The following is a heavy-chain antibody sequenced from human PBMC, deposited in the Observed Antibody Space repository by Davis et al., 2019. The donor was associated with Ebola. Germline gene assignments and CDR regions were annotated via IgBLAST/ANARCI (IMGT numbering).Heavy chain of an antibody. V-gene: IGHV3-7*01. D-gene: IGHD3-22*01. CDR1: GFTFGDYA. Sequence: GGSLRLSCTASGFTFGDYAMSWFRQAPGKGLEWVANIKQDGSEKYYVDSVKGRFTISRDNVKNSLYLQMNSLRAEDTAVYYCARYDGTSYYYYYGLDVWGKGTTVTVST. CDR3: ARYDGTSYYYYYGLDV. CDR2: IKQDGSEK. J-gene: IGHJ6*04.